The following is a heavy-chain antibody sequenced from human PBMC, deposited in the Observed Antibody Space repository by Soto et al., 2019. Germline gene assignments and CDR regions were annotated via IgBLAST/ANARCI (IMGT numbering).Heavy chain of an antibody. CDR2: IIPIFGTA. V-gene: IGHV1-69*13. CDR1: GGTFSSYA. CDR3: ARGGDGYNYWFDP. Sequence: SVKVSCKASGGTFSSYAISWVRQAPGQGLEWMGGIIPIFGTANYAQKFQGRVTITADESTSTAYMELSSLRSEDTAVYYCARGGDGYNYWFDPWGQGTLVTVSS. J-gene: IGHJ5*02. D-gene: IGHD5-12*01.